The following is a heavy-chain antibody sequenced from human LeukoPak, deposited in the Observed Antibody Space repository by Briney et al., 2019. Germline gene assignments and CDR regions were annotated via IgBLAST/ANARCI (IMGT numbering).Heavy chain of an antibody. V-gene: IGHV3-48*03. Sequence: GGSLRLSCAASGFTFSSYEMNWVRQAPGKGLEWVSYISSSGSIIYYADSVKGRFTISRDNTKNSLYPQMNSLRAEDTAVYYCARYGGAVAGNMDVWGKGTTVTVSS. D-gene: IGHD6-19*01. CDR1: GFTFSSYE. J-gene: IGHJ6*03. CDR2: ISSSGSII. CDR3: ARYGGAVAGNMDV.